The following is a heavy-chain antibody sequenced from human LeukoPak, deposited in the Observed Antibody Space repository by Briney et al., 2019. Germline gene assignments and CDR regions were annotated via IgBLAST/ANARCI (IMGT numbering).Heavy chain of an antibody. V-gene: IGHV1-2*06. CDR3: ARGDCSSTSCYYFDY. CDR2: INPNSGGT. J-gene: IGHJ4*02. Sequence: ASVKVSCKASGYTFTGYYMHWVRQAPGQGLEWMGRINPNSGGTNYAQKFQGRVTMTRDTSISTAYMELSRLRSDDTAVYYCARGDCSSTSCYYFDYWGQGTLVTVSS. D-gene: IGHD2-2*01. CDR1: GYTFTGYY.